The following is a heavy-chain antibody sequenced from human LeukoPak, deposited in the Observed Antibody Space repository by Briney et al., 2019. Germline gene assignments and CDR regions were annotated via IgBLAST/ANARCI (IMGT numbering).Heavy chain of an antibody. CDR3: ARRTTMAYWYFDL. V-gene: IGHV5-51*01. CDR2: IYPGDSDT. J-gene: IGHJ2*01. Sequence: GESLKISCKGSGYSVTSYWIGWVRQMPGKGLEWMGIIYPGDSDTRYSPSFQGQVTILADKSISTAYLQWSSLKASDTAMYYCARRTTMAYWYFDLWGRGTLVTVSS. CDR1: GYSVTSYW. D-gene: IGHD4-11*01.